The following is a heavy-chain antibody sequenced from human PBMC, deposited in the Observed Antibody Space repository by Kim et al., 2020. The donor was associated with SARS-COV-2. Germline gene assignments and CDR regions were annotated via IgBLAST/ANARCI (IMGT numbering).Heavy chain of an antibody. CDR1: GGSISSSSYY. CDR3: ARQGNFGSYIRTRIAAAGTYFDY. CDR2: IYYSGST. V-gene: IGHV4-39*01. D-gene: IGHD6-13*01. J-gene: IGHJ4*02. Sequence: SETLSLTCTVSGGSISSSSYYWGWIRQPPGKGLEWIGSIYYSGSTYYNPSLKSRVTISVDTSKNQFSLKLSSVTAADTAVYYCARQGNFGSYIRTRIAAAGTYFDYWGQGTLVTVSS.